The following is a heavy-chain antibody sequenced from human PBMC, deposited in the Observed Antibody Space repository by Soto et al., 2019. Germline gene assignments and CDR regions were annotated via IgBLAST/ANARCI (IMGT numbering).Heavy chain of an antibody. J-gene: IGHJ4*02. D-gene: IGHD4-4*01. V-gene: IGHV3-23*01. CDR2: IGGGGVHT. CDR3: AKGWGYSNYYLDY. CDR1: GFTSSNYA. Sequence: GVSLRLSCAASGFTSSNYARSWVRHSPGKGLESVSAIGGGGVHTYYAYSVKGRFTTSRDNSKNTVYLQMSSLRAEETAIYYCAKGWGYSNYYLDYWAQGTLVTVCS.